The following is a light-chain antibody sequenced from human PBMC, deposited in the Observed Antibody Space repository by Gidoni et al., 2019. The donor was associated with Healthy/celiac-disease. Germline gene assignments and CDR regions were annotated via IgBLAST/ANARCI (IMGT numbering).Light chain of an antibody. CDR1: QSIRTTT. J-gene: IGKJ2*01. CDR3: QQTHSFPYT. V-gene: IGKV1-39*01. Sequence: DIQMTQSPSSLSASVGDTVTITCRASQSIRTTTVSWYQQRPGKVPNPLIYGASSLETGVPSRFSGSGSGTDFTLTITSLQPEDFATYYCQQTHSFPYTFGQGSKLDI. CDR2: GAS.